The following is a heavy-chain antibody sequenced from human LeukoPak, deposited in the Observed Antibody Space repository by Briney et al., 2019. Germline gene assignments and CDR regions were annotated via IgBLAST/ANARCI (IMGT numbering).Heavy chain of an antibody. J-gene: IGHJ4*02. D-gene: IGHD6-13*01. V-gene: IGHV1-18*01. CDR3: ARAYSSSWHHDY. CDR1: GHSSNTFG. Sequence: ASVKVSCKASGHSSNTFGITWVRQAPGQGLEWMGWISAYNGNTNYAQKLQGRVTMTTDTSTSTAYMELRSLRSDDTAVYYCARAYSSSWHHDYWGQGTLVTVSS. CDR2: ISAYNGNT.